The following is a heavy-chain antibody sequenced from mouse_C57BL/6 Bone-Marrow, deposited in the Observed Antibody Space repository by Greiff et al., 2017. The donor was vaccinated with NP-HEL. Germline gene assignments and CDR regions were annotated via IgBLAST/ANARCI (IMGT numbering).Heavy chain of an antibody. CDR1: GFTFSSYG. Sequence: EVKVVESGGDLVKPGGSLKLSCAASGFTFSSYGMSWVRQTPDKRLEWVATISSGGSYTYYPDSVKGRFTISRDNAKNTLYLQMSSLKSEDTAMYYCARRLTVAYFDYWGQGTTLTVSS. V-gene: IGHV5-6*02. J-gene: IGHJ2*01. CDR2: ISSGGSYT. CDR3: ARRLTVAYFDY. D-gene: IGHD1-1*01.